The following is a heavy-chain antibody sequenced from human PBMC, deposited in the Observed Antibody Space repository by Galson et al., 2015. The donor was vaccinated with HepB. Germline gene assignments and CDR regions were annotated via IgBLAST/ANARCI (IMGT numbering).Heavy chain of an antibody. CDR2: LSYEGSNK. CDR3: ATVGYSGGSWYSDYYGMDV. CDR1: RFIFSSYA. V-gene: IGHV3-30*04. D-gene: IGHD2-15*01. Sequence: SLRLSCAASRFIFSSYAMHWVRQAPGKGLEWVALLSYEGSNKYYADSVKGRFTISRDNSKNTLSLQMNSLRGEDTAVYYCATVGYSGGSWYSDYYGMDVWGQGTTVTVSS. J-gene: IGHJ6*02.